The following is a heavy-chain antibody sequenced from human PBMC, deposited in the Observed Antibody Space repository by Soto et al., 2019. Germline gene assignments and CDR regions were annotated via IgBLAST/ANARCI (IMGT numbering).Heavy chain of an antibody. CDR2: IYIDGTT. J-gene: IGHJ6*02. Sequence: GGSMRLSCSASGFTVSSNYMNWVRQAPGMGLEWVSVIYIDGTTYYADSVKGRFTISRDNSKNTLYLQMNGLKASDTAMYYCARHSATVAGTFYYYYGMDVWGQGTTVTVSS. V-gene: IGHV3-66*04. D-gene: IGHD6-19*01. CDR3: ARHSATVAGTFYYYYGMDV. CDR1: GFTVSSNY.